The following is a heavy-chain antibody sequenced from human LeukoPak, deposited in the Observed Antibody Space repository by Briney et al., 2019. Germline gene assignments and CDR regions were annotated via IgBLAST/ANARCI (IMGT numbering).Heavy chain of an antibody. Sequence: GGSLRLSCAASGFTFSSYWMSWVRQAPGKGLEWVANIKQDGSEKYYVDSVKGRFTISRDNAKNSLYLQMNSLRAEDTAVYYCARDVGGYGTTWFDPWGQGTLVTVSS. CDR2: IKQDGSEK. CDR1: GFTFSSYW. J-gene: IGHJ5*02. D-gene: IGHD3-16*01. CDR3: ARDVGGYGTTWFDP. V-gene: IGHV3-7*01.